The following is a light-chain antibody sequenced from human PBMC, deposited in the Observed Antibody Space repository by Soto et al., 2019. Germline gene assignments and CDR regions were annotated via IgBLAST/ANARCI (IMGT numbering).Light chain of an antibody. CDR2: AAS. Sequence: DIQMTQSPSSLYASVGDRVTITCRASQSIGSYLNWYHQQPGKAPKLLIYAASALQSGAPSRFSGSGSGTDFTLTISSLQPEDVATYYCQHSYNIFLTFGGGTRVEVK. V-gene: IGKV1-39*01. J-gene: IGKJ4*01. CDR3: QHSYNIFLT. CDR1: QSIGSY.